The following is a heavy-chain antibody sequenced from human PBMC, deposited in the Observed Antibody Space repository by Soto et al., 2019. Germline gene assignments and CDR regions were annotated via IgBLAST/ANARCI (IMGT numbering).Heavy chain of an antibody. D-gene: IGHD2-15*01. V-gene: IGHV1-69*13. J-gene: IGHJ6*02. CDR2: IIPIFGTA. CDR1: GGTFSSYA. CDR3: AMGTLCCSGGSCYSCHYYYGMDV. Sequence: GASVKVSCKASGGTFSSYAISWVRQAPGQGLEWTGGIIPIFGTANYAQKFQGRVTITADESTSTAYMELSSLRSEDTAVYYCAMGTLCCSGGSCYSCHYYYGMDVWGQGTTVTVSS.